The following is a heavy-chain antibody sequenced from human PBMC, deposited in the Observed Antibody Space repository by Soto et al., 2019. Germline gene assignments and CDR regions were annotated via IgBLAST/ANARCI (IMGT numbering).Heavy chain of an antibody. J-gene: IGHJ4*02. CDR3: ARAPVGLDTISYFDY. D-gene: IGHD3-3*01. V-gene: IGHV4-30-4*01. Sequence: QVQLQESGPGLVKPSETLSLTCTVSGDSVSSVGFHWAWLRRPPGKCLEWIGYIYNGGSTYYRPSLENRMHMSLDAPRNHSSLRLTSVTAADTAVYFCARAPVGLDTISYFDYWGKGKLVTVSS. CDR1: GDSVSSVGFH. CDR2: IYNGGST.